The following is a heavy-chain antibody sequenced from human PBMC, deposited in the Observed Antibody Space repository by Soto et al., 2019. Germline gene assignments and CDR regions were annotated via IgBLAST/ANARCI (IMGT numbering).Heavy chain of an antibody. Sequence: QVQLVQSGAEVKKPGASVKVSCKASGYTFIYGISWVRQAPGQGLEWMGWISAYNGNTNYAQKFQDRVTMTTDTSTSTAYMELRSLISDATAVYYCAREYYYGFDYWGQGTLVTVSS. CDR3: AREYYYGFDY. D-gene: IGHD3-10*01. V-gene: IGHV1-18*01. CDR2: ISAYNGNT. J-gene: IGHJ4*02. CDR1: GYTFIYG.